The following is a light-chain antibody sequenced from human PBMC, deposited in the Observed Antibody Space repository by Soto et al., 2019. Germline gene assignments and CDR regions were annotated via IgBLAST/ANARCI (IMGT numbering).Light chain of an antibody. J-gene: IGLJ1*01. CDR2: EVS. CDR1: SSDVGSYNY. Sequence: QSVLTQPPSASGSPGQSVTISCTGTSSDVGSYNYVSWYQQHPGKAPKLMIYEVSKRPSGVPDRFSGSKSGNTASLTVSGLQAEDEAEYYCSSYAGRNSYVFGTGTKLTVL. CDR3: SSYAGRNSYV. V-gene: IGLV2-8*01.